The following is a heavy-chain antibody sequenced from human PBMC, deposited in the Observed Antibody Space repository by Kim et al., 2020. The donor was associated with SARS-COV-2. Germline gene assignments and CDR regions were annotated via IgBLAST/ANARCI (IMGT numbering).Heavy chain of an antibody. CDR3: ARANLIVVVPPPPFDP. J-gene: IGHJ5*02. CDR2: INTNTGNP. D-gene: IGHD2-2*01. V-gene: IGHV7-4-1*02. CDR1: GYTFTSYA. Sequence: ASVKVSCKASGYTFTSYAMNWVRQAPGQGLEWMGWINTNTGNPTYAQGFTGRFVFSLDTSVSTAYLQISSLKAEDTAVYYCARANLIVVVPPPPFDPWGQGTLVTVSS.